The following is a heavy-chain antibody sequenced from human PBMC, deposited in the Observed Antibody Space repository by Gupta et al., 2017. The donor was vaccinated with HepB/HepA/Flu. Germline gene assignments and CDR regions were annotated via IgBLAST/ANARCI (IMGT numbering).Heavy chain of an antibody. CDR1: GFTLSISSVW. Sequence: EVQLVQSGGALVKPGGSLRLSCAASGFTLSISSVWMSWVRQAPGKGLEWVGRIKSKTDGGTTDYAVPVRGRFSISRDDSKNTLYLQMSSLQTEDTAVYYCTTDLTNYGMDVWGQGTMVTVSS. V-gene: IGHV3-15*02. D-gene: IGHD4-11*01. CDR3: TTDLTNYGMDV. J-gene: IGHJ6*02. CDR2: IKSKTDGGTT.